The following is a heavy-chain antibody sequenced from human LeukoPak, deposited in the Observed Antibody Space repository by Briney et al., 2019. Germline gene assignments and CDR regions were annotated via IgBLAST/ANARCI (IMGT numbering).Heavy chain of an antibody. D-gene: IGHD3-22*01. J-gene: IGHJ4*02. CDR2: IYDSGST. V-gene: IGHV4-59*01. CDR1: GGSIGSYY. Sequence: SETLSLTCTVSGGSIGSYYWSWIRQPPGKGLGWIGNIYDSGSTNYNPSLKSRVTISVDTSKNQCSLKLSSVTAADTAVYYCARQSISGSSLSYFDYWGQGTLVNVSS. CDR3: ARQSISGSSLSYFDY.